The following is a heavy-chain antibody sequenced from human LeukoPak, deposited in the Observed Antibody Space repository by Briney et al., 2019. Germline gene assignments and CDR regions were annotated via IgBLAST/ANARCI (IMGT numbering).Heavy chain of an antibody. D-gene: IGHD6-13*01. V-gene: IGHV3-23*01. Sequence: GGSLRLSCAASGFTFGTYAMSWVRQAPGKGLEWVSVFSGSGGSTYYADSVKGRFTISRDNSKNTLYLQMNSLRAEDTAVYYCAQAGYSSSWYANYWGQGTLVTVSS. CDR2: FSGSGGST. J-gene: IGHJ4*02. CDR1: GFTFGTYA. CDR3: AQAGYSSSWYANY.